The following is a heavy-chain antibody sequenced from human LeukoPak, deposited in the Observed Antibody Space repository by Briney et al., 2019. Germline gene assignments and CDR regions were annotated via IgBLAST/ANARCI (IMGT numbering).Heavy chain of an antibody. V-gene: IGHV1-46*01. J-gene: IGHJ3*02. CDR2: INSSGGST. CDR3: ARSQRVDGFDI. Sequence: GASVKVSCKAFGYTFTSYYMHWVRQAPGQGLDWMGIINSSGGSTTYAQKFQGRVTMTSDIYTTTVYKELSGLRSEDTAVYYCARSQRVDGFDIWGQGTMVSVSS. CDR1: GYTFTSYY.